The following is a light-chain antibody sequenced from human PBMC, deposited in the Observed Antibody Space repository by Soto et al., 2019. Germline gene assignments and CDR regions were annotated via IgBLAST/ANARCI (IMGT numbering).Light chain of an antibody. CDR3: QHLNDYRYT. V-gene: IGKV1-9*01. CDR1: QAISSS. Sequence: DIQLTQSPSFLSASVGDRVTITCRASQAISSSLAWYQHTPGKAPKLLIYAASTLQNGVPSSFSGSGSGTEFTLTISSLQPEEFATYYCQHLNDYRYTFGQGTKVEIK. CDR2: AAS. J-gene: IGKJ2*01.